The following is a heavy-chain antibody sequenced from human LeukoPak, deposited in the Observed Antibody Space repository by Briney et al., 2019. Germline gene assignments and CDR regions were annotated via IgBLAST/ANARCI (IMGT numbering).Heavy chain of an antibody. J-gene: IGHJ5*02. Sequence: SETLSLTCTVSGGSVSSGSYYWSWIRQPAGKGLEWIGRIYTSGSTNYNPSLKSRVTISVDTSKNQFSLKLSSVTAADTAVYYCARVSKYYYDSSGFDPWGQGTLVTVSS. V-gene: IGHV4-61*02. D-gene: IGHD3-22*01. CDR2: IYTSGST. CDR3: ARVSKYYYDSSGFDP. CDR1: GGSVSSGSYY.